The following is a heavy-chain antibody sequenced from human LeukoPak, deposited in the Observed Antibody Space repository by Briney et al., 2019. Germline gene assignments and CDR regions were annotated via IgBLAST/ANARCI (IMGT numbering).Heavy chain of an antibody. CDR1: GLTFSSYA. CDR2: ISYDGSNK. D-gene: IGHD5-18*01. V-gene: IGHV3-30-3*01. Sequence: GGSLRLSSPASGLTFSSYAMHWVRQAPGKGLGWVAVISYDGSNKYYADSVKGRFTISRDNSKLTLYVHMYSVRAEDRGVYYCARDPYSYGPGWYFDLWGRGTLVSVSS. J-gene: IGHJ2*01. CDR3: ARDPYSYGPGWYFDL.